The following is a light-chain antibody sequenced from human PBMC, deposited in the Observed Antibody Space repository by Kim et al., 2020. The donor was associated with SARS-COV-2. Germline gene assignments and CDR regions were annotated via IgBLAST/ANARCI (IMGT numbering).Light chain of an antibody. Sequence: EVVLTQSPGTLSLSAGERATLSCRASQSVSSNYLAWYQQKPGQAPRLLIYDASSRATGIPDWFSGGGSGTDFTLTINRLEPEDFAVYYCQYYDTSPSWTFGQGTKVDIK. CDR2: DAS. J-gene: IGKJ1*01. V-gene: IGKV3-20*01. CDR1: QSVSSNY. CDR3: QYYDTSPSWT.